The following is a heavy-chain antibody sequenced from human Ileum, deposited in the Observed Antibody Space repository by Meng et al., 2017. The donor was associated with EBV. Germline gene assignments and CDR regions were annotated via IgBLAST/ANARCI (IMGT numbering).Heavy chain of an antibody. CDR2: MSDSGIT. V-gene: IGHV4-4*02. Sequence: VTLKESGPGLVNPSGALSLTCAVPGGSISVMNWWSWVRQSPEKGLEWIGEMSDSGITHYNPSLKSRVTISADKSNNQFSLKLTSVTSADTAVYFCAKNGEKYFEYWGQGTLVTVSS. CDR1: GGSISVMNW. J-gene: IGHJ4*02. CDR3: AKNGEKYFEY.